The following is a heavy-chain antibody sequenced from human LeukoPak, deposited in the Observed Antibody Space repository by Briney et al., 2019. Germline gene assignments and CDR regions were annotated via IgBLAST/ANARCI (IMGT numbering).Heavy chain of an antibody. CDR2: IYTSGST. J-gene: IGHJ5*02. Sequence: SETLSLTCTVSGGSISSYYWSWIRQPAGKGLEWIGRIYTSGSTNYNPSPKSRVTMSVDTSKNQFSLKLSSVTAADTAVYYCARGGEAAAGTKNWFDPWGQGTLVTVSS. V-gene: IGHV4-4*07. CDR3: ARGGEAAAGTKNWFDP. D-gene: IGHD6-13*01. CDR1: GGSISSYY.